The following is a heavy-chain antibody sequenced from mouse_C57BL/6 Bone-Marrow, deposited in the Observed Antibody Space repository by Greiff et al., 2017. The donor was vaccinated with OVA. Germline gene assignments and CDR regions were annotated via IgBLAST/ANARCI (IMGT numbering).Heavy chain of an antibody. CDR1: GYTFTSYW. V-gene: IGHV1-59*01. CDR2: IDPSDSYT. Sequence: VQLQQPGAELVRPGTSVKLSCKASGYTFTSYWMHWVKQRPGQGLEWIGVIDPSDSYTNYNQKFKGKATLTVDTSSSTAYMQLSSLTSEDSAVYYCARSDDGYYVDAMDYWGQGTSVTVSS. D-gene: IGHD2-3*01. J-gene: IGHJ4*01. CDR3: ARSDDGYYVDAMDY.